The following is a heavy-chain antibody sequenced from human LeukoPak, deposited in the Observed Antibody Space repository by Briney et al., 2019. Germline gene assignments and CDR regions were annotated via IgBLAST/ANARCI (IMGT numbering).Heavy chain of an antibody. CDR3: ARSYSSGWYYIGY. CDR2: IWYDGSNK. CDR1: GFTFSSYG. J-gene: IGHJ4*02. Sequence: GGSLRLSCAASGFTFSSYGMHWGRQAPGKGLEWVAVIWYDGSNKYYADSVKGRFTISRDNYKNTLYLKMNSLRAEDTAVYYCARSYSSGWYYIGYWGQGTLVTVSS. V-gene: IGHV3-33*01. D-gene: IGHD6-19*01.